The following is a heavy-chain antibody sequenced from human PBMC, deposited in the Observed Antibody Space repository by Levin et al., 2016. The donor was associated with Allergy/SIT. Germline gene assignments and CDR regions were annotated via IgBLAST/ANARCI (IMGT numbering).Heavy chain of an antibody. D-gene: IGHD2-2*01. CDR3: ARGYCSSTSCYPAWIWGMDV. CDR1: GYTFTSYG. J-gene: IGHJ6*02. CDR2: ISAYNGNT. Sequence: ASVKVSCKASGYTFTSYGISWVRQAPGQGLEWMGWISAYNGNTNYAQKLQGRVTMTTDTSTSTAYMELRSLRSDDTAVYYCARGYCSSTSCYPAWIWGMDVWGQGTTVTVSS. V-gene: IGHV1-18*01.